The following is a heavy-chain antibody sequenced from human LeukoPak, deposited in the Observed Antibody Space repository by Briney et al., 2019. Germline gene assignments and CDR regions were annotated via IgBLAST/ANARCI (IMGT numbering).Heavy chain of an antibody. CDR3: ARGVVAAAGRTFDF. D-gene: IGHD6-13*01. J-gene: IGHJ4*02. CDR1: GDSFSYFY. V-gene: IGHV4-59*01. CDR2: IYNSGST. Sequence: SETLSLTCTVPGDSFSYFYWSWIRQPPGKGLEWVGYIYNSGSTYYNPSLKSRVTISLDTSKNQFSLKLSSVTAADTAVYYCARGVVAAAGRTFDFWGQGTLVTVSS.